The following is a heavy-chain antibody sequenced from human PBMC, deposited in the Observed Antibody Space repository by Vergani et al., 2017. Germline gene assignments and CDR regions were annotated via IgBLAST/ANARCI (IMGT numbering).Heavy chain of an antibody. CDR1: GYTFTDYW. Sequence: EVQLVQSGAEVKKPGESLKISCEGSGYTFTDYWVGWVRQKPGKGLEWMGVVYARDSITRYSLSFEGQVTISADKSINTAYLEWDSLRASDSAMYYCARGRKVGVYDFWSGPHVNYYMDVWGKGTTVTVSS. J-gene: IGHJ6*03. V-gene: IGHV5-51*01. D-gene: IGHD3-3*01. CDR3: ARGRKVGVYDFWSGPHVNYYMDV. CDR2: VYARDSIT.